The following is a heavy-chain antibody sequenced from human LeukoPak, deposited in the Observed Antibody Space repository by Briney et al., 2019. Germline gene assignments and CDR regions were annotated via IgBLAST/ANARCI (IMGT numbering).Heavy chain of an antibody. D-gene: IGHD3-22*01. Sequence: SETLSLTCTVSGGSISSYYWSWIRQPPGKGLEWIGYIYYSGSTNYNPSLKSRVTISVDTSKNQFSLKLSSVTAADTAVYYCASQPLVSGYYYDYWGQGTLVTVSS. CDR2: IYYSGST. CDR1: GGSISSYY. CDR3: ASQPLVSGYYYDY. V-gene: IGHV4-59*08. J-gene: IGHJ4*02.